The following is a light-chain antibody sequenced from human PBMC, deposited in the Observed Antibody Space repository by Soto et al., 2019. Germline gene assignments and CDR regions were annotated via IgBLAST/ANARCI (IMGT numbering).Light chain of an antibody. Sequence: EIVLTQSPGTLSLSPGERATLSCRASQSISSSSLAWYQQKPGQAPRLLISAASNRATGIPDRFSGSGSGTDVTLTSSRLEPEDFAVYYCQQYGRSPRTFGQGTKVEIK. CDR1: QSISSSS. CDR3: QQYGRSPRT. J-gene: IGKJ1*01. CDR2: AAS. V-gene: IGKV3-20*01.